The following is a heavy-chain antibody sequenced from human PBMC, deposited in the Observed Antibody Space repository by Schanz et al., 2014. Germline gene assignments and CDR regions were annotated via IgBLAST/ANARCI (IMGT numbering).Heavy chain of an antibody. V-gene: IGHV1-69*02. J-gene: IGHJ4*02. CDR3: ASSGAGYSSSWDFDY. D-gene: IGHD6-13*01. CDR1: GGTFSSFA. Sequence: QVQLVQSGAEVKKPGSSVKVSCKASGGTFSSFAIFWVRQAPGQGLEWMGRIVPIAGITNYAQQFQGRVTITADKSTFTAYMDVSSLRSEDTAVYYCASSGAGYSSSWDFDYWGQGTLVTVSS. CDR2: IVPIAGIT.